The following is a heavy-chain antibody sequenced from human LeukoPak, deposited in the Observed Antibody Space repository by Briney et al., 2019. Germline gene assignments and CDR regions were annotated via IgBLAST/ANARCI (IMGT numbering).Heavy chain of an antibody. CDR2: ISSGDSST. D-gene: IGHD2-21*02. J-gene: IGHJ4*02. Sequence: GGSLRLSCEASGFTFTTYAMSWVRQAPGKGLQWISGISSGDSSTYYTDSVKGRFTIARHNSKNTLYLQINSLRAEYTAVYYFAKCMSGSGVCLNFDSWGQGILVTVSS. CDR1: GFTFTTYA. CDR3: AKCMSGSGVCLNFDS. V-gene: IGHV3-23*01.